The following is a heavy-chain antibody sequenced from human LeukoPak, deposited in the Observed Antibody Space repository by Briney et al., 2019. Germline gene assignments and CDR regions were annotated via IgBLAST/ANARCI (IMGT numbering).Heavy chain of an antibody. CDR3: ARGIIVVVVAAPHGDAFDI. CDR1: GGSFSGYY. J-gene: IGHJ3*02. Sequence: PSETLSLTCAVYGGSFSGYYWSWIRQPPGKGLGWIGEINHSGSTNYNPSLKSRVTISVDTSKNQFSLKLSSVTAADTAVYYCARGIIVVVVAAPHGDAFDIWGQGTMVTVSS. CDR2: INHSGST. V-gene: IGHV4-34*01. D-gene: IGHD2-15*01.